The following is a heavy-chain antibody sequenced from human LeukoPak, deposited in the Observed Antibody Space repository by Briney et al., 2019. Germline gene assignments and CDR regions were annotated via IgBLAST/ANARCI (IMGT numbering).Heavy chain of an antibody. Sequence: GGSLRLSCAASGFTFTSYNMNWVRQAPGKGLEWVSSISSSSSYIYYADSVKGRFTISRDNAKNSLYLQMNSLRAEDTAVYYCARALGPGDYWGQGTLVTVSS. CDR1: GFTFTSYN. D-gene: IGHD2-2*01. CDR3: ARALGPGDY. CDR2: ISSSSSYI. J-gene: IGHJ4*02. V-gene: IGHV3-21*01.